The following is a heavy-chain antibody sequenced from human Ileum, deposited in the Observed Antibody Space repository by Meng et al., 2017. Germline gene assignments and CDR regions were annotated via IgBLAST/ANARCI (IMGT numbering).Heavy chain of an antibody. CDR3: AANSGKKMHS. V-gene: IGHV4-4*02. Sequence: QVQPQESGPGLGKPSGTLSLTSAFSGDSISTTNWWNWVRQPPGEGLEWIGEIYHSGLVNYNLSLKSRVTLSIDKSKNQFSLKLISVTAADTGVYYCAANSGKKMHSWGQGTLVTVSS. CDR2: IYHSGLV. D-gene: IGHD4-23*01. J-gene: IGHJ4*02. CDR1: GDSISTTNW.